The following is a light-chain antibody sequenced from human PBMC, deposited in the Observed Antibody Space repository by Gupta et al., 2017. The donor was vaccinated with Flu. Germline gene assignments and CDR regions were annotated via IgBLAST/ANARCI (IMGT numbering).Light chain of an antibody. J-gene: IGLJ3*02. CDR2: EDN. V-gene: IGLV6-57*01. Sequence: NFMLTQPHSVSESPGKTVTISCTRSSGSIASNYVQWYQQRPGSSPTTVIYEDNQRPPGVPDRFSGSIDSSSNSASLTISGLKTEDEADYYCQSYDSSNHDWVFGGGTKLTVL. CDR3: QSYDSSNHDWV. CDR1: SGSIASNY.